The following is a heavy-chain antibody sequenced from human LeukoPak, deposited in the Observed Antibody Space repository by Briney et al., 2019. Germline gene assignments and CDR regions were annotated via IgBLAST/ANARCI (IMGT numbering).Heavy chain of an antibody. CDR1: GFTVSSNY. CDR3: AREGLAAAQDY. Sequence: GGSLRLSCAASGFTVSSNYMSWVRQAPGKGLEWVSVIYSGGSTYYADSVKGRFTISRDNSKNTLYLQMNSLRAEDTAVYYCAREGLAAAQDYWGQGTLVTVSS. J-gene: IGHJ4*02. D-gene: IGHD6-13*01. CDR2: IYSGGST. V-gene: IGHV3-53*05.